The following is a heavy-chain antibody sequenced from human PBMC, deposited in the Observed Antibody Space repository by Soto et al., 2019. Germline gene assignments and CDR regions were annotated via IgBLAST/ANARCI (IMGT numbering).Heavy chain of an antibody. CDR1: GFTFSSYS. Sequence: EVQLVESGGGLVQPGGSLRLSCAASGFTFSSYSMNWVHQAPGKGLEWVSYISSSSSTKYYADSVKGRFTISRDNAKNSLYLQMNILRDEDTAVYYCARDPGQITMVRGVSDYSGPGTLVAVSS. D-gene: IGHD3-10*01. J-gene: IGHJ4*01. CDR2: ISSSSSTK. V-gene: IGHV3-48*02. CDR3: ARDPGQITMVRGVSDY.